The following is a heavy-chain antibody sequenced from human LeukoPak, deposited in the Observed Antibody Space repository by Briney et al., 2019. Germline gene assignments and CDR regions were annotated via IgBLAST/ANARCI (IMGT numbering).Heavy chain of an antibody. D-gene: IGHD3-3*01. J-gene: IGHJ4*02. V-gene: IGHV3-30*03. CDR2: ISYDGSNK. CDR1: GFTFSSYG. CDR3: AREGLDFWSGYPEGYYFDY. Sequence: GGSLRLSCAASGFTFSSYGMHWVRQAPGKGLEWVAVISYDGSNKYYADSVKGRFTISRDNSKNTLYLQMNSLRAEDTAVYYCAREGLDFWSGYPEGYYFDYGGQGTLVTVSS.